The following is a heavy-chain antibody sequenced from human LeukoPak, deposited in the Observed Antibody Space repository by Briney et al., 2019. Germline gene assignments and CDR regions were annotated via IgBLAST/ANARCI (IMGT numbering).Heavy chain of an antibody. J-gene: IGHJ4*02. CDR3: ARQGSRNYFDY. Sequence: GGSLRLSCAASGFTFSDYYMSWIRQAPGKGLEWVSYISSSSSYTNYADSVKGRFTISRDNAKNSLYLQMNSLRAEDTAVYYCARQGSRNYFDYWGREPWSPSPQ. CDR2: ISSSSSYT. CDR1: GFTFSDYY. V-gene: IGHV3-11*03. D-gene: IGHD2-2*01.